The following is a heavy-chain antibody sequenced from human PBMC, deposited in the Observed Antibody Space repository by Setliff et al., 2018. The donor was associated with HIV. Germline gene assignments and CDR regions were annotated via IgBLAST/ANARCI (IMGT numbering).Heavy chain of an antibody. J-gene: IGHJ6*02. CDR2: IWYDGSNK. CDR1: GFTFSSYG. V-gene: IGHV3-33*06. D-gene: IGHD1-1*01. CDR3: AKSGVRPHPSHDYYYYGMDV. Sequence: GGSLRLSCAASGFTFSSYGMHWVRQVPGKGLEWVAVIWYDGSNKYYADSVKGRFTISRDNSNNMLYLQMNSLRAEDTAVYYCAKSGVRPHPSHDYYYYGMDVWGQGTTVTVSS.